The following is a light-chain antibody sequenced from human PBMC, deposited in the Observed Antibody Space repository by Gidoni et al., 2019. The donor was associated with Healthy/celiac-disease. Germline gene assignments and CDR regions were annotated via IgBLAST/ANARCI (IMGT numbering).Light chain of an antibody. CDR3: QQYNCHSVT. CDR2: TSS. V-gene: IGKV1-5*03. Sequence: DFKLTPSPSTLSASVGDSVPITCRASQSSSSWLAWYQQNPGKAPKLLIDTSSSLESGAPSRFSGSGSATEFTLTISSLHPDDFATYYRQQYNCHSVTFGHXTKVEIK. CDR1: QSSSSW. J-gene: IGKJ1*01.